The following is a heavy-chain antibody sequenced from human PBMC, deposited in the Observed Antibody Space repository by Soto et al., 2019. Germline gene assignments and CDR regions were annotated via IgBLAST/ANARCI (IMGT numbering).Heavy chain of an antibody. D-gene: IGHD6-25*01. V-gene: IGHV3-74*01. CDR2: IDSDGSST. J-gene: IGHJ6*01. CDR3: ASPVAAGGTHLSVYGLDA. CDR1: GFTFRSYW. Sequence: EVQLVESGGGLVQPGGSLRLSCAASGFTFRSYWMHWVRQVPGKGLVWVSRIDSDGSSTNYADSVKGRFTISRDNAKNTVYLQMNSLRPENTGVYYCASPVAAGGTHLSVYGLDAWGQGTTVTVSS.